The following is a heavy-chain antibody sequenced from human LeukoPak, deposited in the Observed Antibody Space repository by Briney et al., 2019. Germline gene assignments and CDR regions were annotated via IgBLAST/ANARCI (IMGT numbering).Heavy chain of an antibody. CDR1: GYTFTSYG. J-gene: IGHJ3*02. D-gene: IGHD3-22*01. Sequence: ASVKVSCKASGYTFTSYGISWVRQAPGQGLEWMGWISAYNGNTNYVQKLQGRVTMTTDTSTSTAYMELRSLRSDDTAVYYCARSRNYYDSSGASTDAFDIWGQGTMVTVSS. V-gene: IGHV1-18*01. CDR3: ARSRNYYDSSGASTDAFDI. CDR2: ISAYNGNT.